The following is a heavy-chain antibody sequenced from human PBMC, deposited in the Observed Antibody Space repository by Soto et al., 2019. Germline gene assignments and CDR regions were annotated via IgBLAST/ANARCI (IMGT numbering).Heavy chain of an antibody. J-gene: IGHJ3*02. CDR1: GGTISSYA. CDR2: IIPIFGTA. Sequence: GASVKVSCKASGGTISSYAISWVRQDPGQGLEWMGGIIPIFGTANYAQKFQGRVTITADESTSTAYMELSSLRSEDTAVYYCARAKDDYGDYDYDAFDIWGQGTMVTVSS. V-gene: IGHV1-69*13. D-gene: IGHD4-17*01. CDR3: ARAKDDYGDYDYDAFDI.